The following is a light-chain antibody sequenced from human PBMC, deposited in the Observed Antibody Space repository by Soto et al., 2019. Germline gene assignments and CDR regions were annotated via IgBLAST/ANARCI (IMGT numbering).Light chain of an antibody. J-gene: IGLJ1*01. CDR2: DVT. V-gene: IGLV2-14*01. CDR1: SSDVGGYNY. CDR3: SSYTSRSTDV. Sequence: QSVLTQPASVSGSPGQSITISCTGTSSDVGGYNYVSWYQQHPGKAPKLMIYDVTNRPSGVSNRFSGSKSGNTASLTIFGLQAEDEADYYCSSYTSRSTDVFGTGTKLTVL.